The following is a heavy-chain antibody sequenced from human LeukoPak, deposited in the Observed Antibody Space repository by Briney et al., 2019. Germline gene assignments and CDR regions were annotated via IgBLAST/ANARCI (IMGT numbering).Heavy chain of an antibody. J-gene: IGHJ4*02. D-gene: IGHD3-16*02. V-gene: IGHV3-48*03. CDR3: HVRLGELSLIT. CDR2: ISSSGSTI. CDR1: GFTFSSYE. Sequence: GGSLRLSCAASGFTFSSYEMKWVRQAPGKGLEWVSYISSSGSTIYYADSVKGRFTISRDNAKNSLYLQMNSLRAEDTAVYYCHVRLGELSLITWGQGTLVTVSS.